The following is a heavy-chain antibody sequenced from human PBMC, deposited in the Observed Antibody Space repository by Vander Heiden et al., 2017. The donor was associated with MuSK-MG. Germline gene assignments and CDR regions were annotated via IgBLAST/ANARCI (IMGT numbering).Heavy chain of an antibody. CDR2: INHSGST. D-gene: IGHD2-2*01. CDR3: APNIVVVPAASVPTKWAFDI. Sequence: QVQLQQWGAGLLKPSETLSLTCAAYGGSFSGYYWSWIRQPPGKGLEWIGEINHSGSTNYNPSLKSRVTISVDTSKNQFSLKLSSVTAADTAVYYCAPNIVVVPAASVPTKWAFDIWGQGTMVTVSS. J-gene: IGHJ3*02. V-gene: IGHV4-34*01. CDR1: GGSFSGYY.